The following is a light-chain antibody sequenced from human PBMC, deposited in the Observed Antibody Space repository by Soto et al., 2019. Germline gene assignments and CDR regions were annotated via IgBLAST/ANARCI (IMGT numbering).Light chain of an antibody. CDR1: QSVSTN. Sequence: IVMTQSPDTLPVSPGERATLSCRASQSVSTNLAWYQHKPGQAPRLLIYGASTRATGIPARFSGSGSGTEFTLTISRLQSEDFAVYYCQQYNNWPRTFGQGTKVEIK. V-gene: IGKV3-15*01. CDR3: QQYNNWPRT. J-gene: IGKJ1*01. CDR2: GAS.